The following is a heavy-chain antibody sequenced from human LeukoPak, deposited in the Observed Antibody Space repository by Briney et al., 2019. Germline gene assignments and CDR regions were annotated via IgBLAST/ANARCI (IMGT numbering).Heavy chain of an antibody. J-gene: IGHJ3*02. V-gene: IGHV3-30*04. D-gene: IGHD3-16*01. Sequence: PGGSLRLSCGASGFSLRNHAMHWVRQAPGKGPEWVAVISYDGSDKVYADSVKGRFTISRDNSKNTLSLQMDSLRVEDTALYYCARDNYVSAFDIWGQGTMVIASS. CDR2: ISYDGSDK. CDR1: GFSLRNHA. CDR3: ARDNYVSAFDI.